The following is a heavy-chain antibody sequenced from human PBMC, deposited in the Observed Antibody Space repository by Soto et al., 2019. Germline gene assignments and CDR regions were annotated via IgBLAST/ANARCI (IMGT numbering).Heavy chain of an antibody. CDR2: LSYGGSP. CDR3: ARGFWATGGGNYYYSMDV. D-gene: IGHD2-15*01. J-gene: IGHJ6*02. V-gene: IGHV4-59*13. Sequence: QGLLQESGPRLVKASEFLSLTCTVSGGPISSYSWSWIRQTPGKGLEWIGYLSYGGSPNYNPSLESRVTITINTTATQFSLKLKSLTAADTAVYYCARGFWATGGGNYYYSMDVWGQGTTVRVS. CDR1: GGPISSYS.